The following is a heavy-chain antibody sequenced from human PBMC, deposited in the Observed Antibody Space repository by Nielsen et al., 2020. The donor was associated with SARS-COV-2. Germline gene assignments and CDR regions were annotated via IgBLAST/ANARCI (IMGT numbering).Heavy chain of an antibody. CDR3: ARNYKTIFGVVIMGWFDP. D-gene: IGHD3-3*01. J-gene: IGHJ5*02. CDR2: ISSNGGST. V-gene: IGHV3-64*04. Sequence: WIRQPPGKGLEYVSAISSNGGSTYYADSVKGRFTISRDNAKNSLYLQMNSLRDEDTAVYYCARNYKTIFGVVIMGWFDPWGQGTLVTVSS.